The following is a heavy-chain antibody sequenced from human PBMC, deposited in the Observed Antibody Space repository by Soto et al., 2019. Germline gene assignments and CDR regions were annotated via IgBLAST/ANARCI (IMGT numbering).Heavy chain of an antibody. CDR1: GGSISSGGYY. CDR3: AREGPRYYDFWSGYSSNNWFDP. J-gene: IGHJ5*02. V-gene: IGHV4-31*03. D-gene: IGHD3-3*01. Sequence: SETLSLTCPVSGGSISSGGYYWSWIRQHPGKGLEWIGYIYYSGSTYYNPSLKSRVTISVDTSKNQFSLKLSSVTAADTAVYYCAREGPRYYDFWSGYSSNNWFDPWGQGTLVTVSS. CDR2: IYYSGST.